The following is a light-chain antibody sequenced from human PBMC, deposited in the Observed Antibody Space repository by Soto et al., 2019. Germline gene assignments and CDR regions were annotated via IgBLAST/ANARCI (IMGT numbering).Light chain of an antibody. CDR1: SSDVGGYNY. CDR2: DVS. CDR3: SSYTSSSTLV. Sequence: QSALTQPASVSGSPGQSITISCTGTSSDVGGYNYVSWYQQHPGKAPKLMIYDVSNRPSGFSNRFSGSKSGNTASLTISGLQAEDEADYYCSSYTSSSTLVFGGGTKGTVL. J-gene: IGLJ2*01. V-gene: IGLV2-14*01.